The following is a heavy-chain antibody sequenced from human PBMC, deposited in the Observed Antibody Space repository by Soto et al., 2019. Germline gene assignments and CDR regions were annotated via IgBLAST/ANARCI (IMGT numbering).Heavy chain of an antibody. CDR1: GGSINSGDYY. V-gene: IGHV4-30-4*01. J-gene: IGHJ4*02. Sequence: PSETLSLTCTVSGGSINSGDYYWSWIRQPPGKCLEWIGYIYYSGSTYYNPSLKSRVTISVDTSKNQFSLKLSSVTAADTAVYYCARARSPYYYDSSGYLYYFDYWGQGTLVTVYS. CDR3: ARARSPYYYDSSGYLYYFDY. CDR2: IYYSGST. D-gene: IGHD3-22*01.